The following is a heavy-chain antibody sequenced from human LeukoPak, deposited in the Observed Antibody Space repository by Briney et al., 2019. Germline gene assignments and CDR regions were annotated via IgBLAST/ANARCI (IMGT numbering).Heavy chain of an antibody. CDR3: ARDVAARPYYFDY. V-gene: IGHV3-48*01. CDR2: ISSSSSTI. CDR1: GFTFSSYS. D-gene: IGHD6-6*01. J-gene: IGHJ4*02. Sequence: GGSLRLSCAASGFTFSSYSMTWVRQAPGKGLEWVSYISSSSSTIYYADSVKGRFTISRDNAKNSLYLQMNSLRAEDTAVYYCARDVAARPYYFDYWGQGTLVTVSS.